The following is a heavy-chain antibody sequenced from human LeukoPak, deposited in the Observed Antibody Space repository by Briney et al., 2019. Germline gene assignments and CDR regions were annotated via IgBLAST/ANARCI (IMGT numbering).Heavy chain of an antibody. V-gene: IGHV1-2*04. Sequence: ASVKVSCKASGYTFTGYYMHWVRQAPGQGLEWMGWINPNSGGTNYAQKLQGWVTMTRDTSISTAYMELSRLRSDDTAVYYCARAPGSGGDYSFDYWGQGTLVTVSS. CDR1: GYTFTGYY. CDR2: INPNSGGT. CDR3: ARAPGSGGDYSFDY. D-gene: IGHD2-21*02. J-gene: IGHJ4*02.